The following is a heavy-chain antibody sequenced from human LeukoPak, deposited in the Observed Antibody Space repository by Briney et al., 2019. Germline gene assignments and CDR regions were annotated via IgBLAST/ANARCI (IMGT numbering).Heavy chain of an antibody. Sequence: GGSLRLSCAASGFTVSSNYMSWVRQAPGKGLEWVSAISGSGGSTYYADSVKGRFTISRDNSKNTLYLQMNSLRAEDTAVYYCAKVGIVGASHFDYWGQGTLVTVSS. CDR3: AKVGIVGASHFDY. CDR2: ISGSGGST. D-gene: IGHD1-26*01. CDR1: GFTVSSNY. V-gene: IGHV3-23*01. J-gene: IGHJ4*02.